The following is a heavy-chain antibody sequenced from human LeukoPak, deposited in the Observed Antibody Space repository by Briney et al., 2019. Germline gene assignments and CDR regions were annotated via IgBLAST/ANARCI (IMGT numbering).Heavy chain of an antibody. CDR1: GYTFTGYY. CDR2: INPNSGGT. J-gene: IGHJ3*02. D-gene: IGHD3-16*02. V-gene: IGHV1-2*06. Sequence: ASVKVSCKASGYTFTGYYMHWVRQAPGQGLEWMGRINPNSGGTNYAQKFQGRVTMTRDTSISTAYMELGRLRSDDTAVYYCARDIYDYVWGSYLTDAFDIWGQGTMVTVSS. CDR3: ARDIYDYVWGSYLTDAFDI.